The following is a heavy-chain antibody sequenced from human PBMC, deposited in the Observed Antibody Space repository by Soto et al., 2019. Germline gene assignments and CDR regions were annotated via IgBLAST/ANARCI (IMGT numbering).Heavy chain of an antibody. Sequence: SETPALTGPFSGGSINSGEAYLNWIRRLPGKGPERIGYVYYSGSTYYKPSLKSRMSITLDKPKKQFSLKLRSVTAADTAVYYCVRDGTKTLRDWFDPWGQGISVTVS. V-gene: IGHV4-31*02. J-gene: IGHJ5*02. CDR2: VYYSGST. D-gene: IGHD1-1*01. CDR1: GGSINSGEAY. CDR3: VRDGTKTLRDWFDP.